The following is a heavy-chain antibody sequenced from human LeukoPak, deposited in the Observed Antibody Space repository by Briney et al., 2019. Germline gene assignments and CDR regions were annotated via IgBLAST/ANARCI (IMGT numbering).Heavy chain of an antibody. CDR2: ISPSATTI. V-gene: IGHV3-48*01. J-gene: IGHJ4*02. Sequence: GSLGLSFAASAFHFSCYSMKLGRPASGKGLEGGFYISPSATTIYYADSVKGRFTISRDNAKNSLYLQMNSLRAEDTAVYYCAREYSSSSGRSFDYWGQGTLVTVSS. CDR1: AFHFSCYS. D-gene: IGHD6-6*01. CDR3: AREYSSSSGRSFDY.